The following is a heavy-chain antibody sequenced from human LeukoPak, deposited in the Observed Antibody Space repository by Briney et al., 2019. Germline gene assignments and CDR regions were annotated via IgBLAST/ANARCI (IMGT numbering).Heavy chain of an antibody. J-gene: IGHJ4*02. V-gene: IGHV1-8*01. CDR1: GYTFTSYD. Sequence: GASVKVSCKASGYTFTSYDINWVRQATGQGLEWMGWMNPNSGNTGYAQKFQGRVTMTRNTSISTAYMELSSLRSEDTAVYYCARGRRVPAANKCYFDYWGQGTLVTVSS. D-gene: IGHD2-2*01. CDR3: ARGRRVPAANKCYFDY. CDR2: MNPNSGNT.